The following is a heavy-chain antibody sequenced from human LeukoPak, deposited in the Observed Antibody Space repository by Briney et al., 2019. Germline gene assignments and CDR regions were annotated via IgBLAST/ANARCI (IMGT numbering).Heavy chain of an antibody. CDR3: ARVYYGSGTYPYYFDY. CDR2: IYSGGST. D-gene: IGHD3-10*01. J-gene: IGHJ4*02. V-gene: IGHV3-53*01. CDR1: GFIVSGNY. Sequence: PGGSLRLSCAASGFIVSGNYMSWVRQAPGKGLEWVSVIYSGGSTYYADSVKGRFTISRDNSKNTLYLQMNSLRAEDTAVYYCARVYYGSGTYPYYFDYWGQGTLVTVSS.